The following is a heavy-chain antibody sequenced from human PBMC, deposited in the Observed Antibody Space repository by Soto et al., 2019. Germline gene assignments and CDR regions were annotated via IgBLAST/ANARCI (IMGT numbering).Heavy chain of an antibody. J-gene: IGHJ5*02. CDR1: GGSIRSYY. V-gene: IGHV4-59*01. D-gene: IGHD2-2*01. CDR2: IYYSGST. Sequence: SVTLPLTCTVSGGSIRSYYWRWIRQHPRKGLEWIGYIYYSGSTNYNPSLKSRVTISVDTSENEFSLKLSSVTAADTAVYYCARGLGYCSSTSCPSWFDPWGQGTLVTVSS. CDR3: ARGLGYCSSTSCPSWFDP.